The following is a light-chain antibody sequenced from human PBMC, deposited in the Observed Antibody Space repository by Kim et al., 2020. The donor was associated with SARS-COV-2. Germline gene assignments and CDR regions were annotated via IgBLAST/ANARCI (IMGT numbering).Light chain of an antibody. J-gene: IGKJ4*01. Sequence: DIQMTQSPASVSASVGDRVTISCRASQGIGRWLAWYQQRPGKVPKLLIYGASSLQSGIPSRFSGNGSETDFSLTISSLQPEDLATYYCQKTNSFPLTFGGGTKVDIK. CDR3: QKTNSFPLT. V-gene: IGKV1-12*01. CDR1: QGIGRW. CDR2: GAS.